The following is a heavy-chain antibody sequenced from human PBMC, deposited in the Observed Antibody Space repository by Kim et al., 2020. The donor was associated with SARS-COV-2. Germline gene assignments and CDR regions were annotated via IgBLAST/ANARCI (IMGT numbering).Heavy chain of an antibody. CDR3: AKVYYYGSGSYRTGMDV. V-gene: IGHV3-33*06. CDR2: IWYDGSNK. Sequence: GGSLRLSCAASGFTFSSYGMHWVRQAPGKGLEWVAVIWYDGSNKYYADSVKGRFTISRDNSKNTLYLQMNSLRAEDTAVYYCAKVYYYGSGSYRTGMDVWGQGTTVTVSS. CDR1: GFTFSSYG. J-gene: IGHJ6*02. D-gene: IGHD3-10*01.